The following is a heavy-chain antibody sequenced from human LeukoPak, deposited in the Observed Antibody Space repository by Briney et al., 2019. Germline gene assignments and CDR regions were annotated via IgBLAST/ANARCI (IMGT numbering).Heavy chain of an antibody. V-gene: IGHV3-7*01. CDR3: ARDWLVFGY. J-gene: IGHJ4*02. D-gene: IGHD6-19*01. Sequence: ASVKVSCKASGGTFSSYWMSWVRQAPGKGLEWVATIKENGSEKKYVDSVKGRITISRDNAKNSLYLQMNSLRAEDTAVYYCARDWLVFGYWGQGTLVTVSS. CDR2: IKENGSEK. CDR1: GGTFSSYW.